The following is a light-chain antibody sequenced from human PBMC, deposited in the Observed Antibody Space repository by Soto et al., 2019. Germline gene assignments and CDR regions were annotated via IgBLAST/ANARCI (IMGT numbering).Light chain of an antibody. CDR2: AAS. CDR3: QQSFCPLWT. V-gene: IGKV1-39*01. J-gene: IGKJ1*01. CDR1: QSISNY. Sequence: DIQMTQSPSSLSASVGDRVTITCRASQSISNYLNWYQQKPGKAPKLLIYAASSMQSGVPSRFSGSGSETDCTLTISSLQPDDSATYYYQQSFCPLWTFGQGTKVEV.